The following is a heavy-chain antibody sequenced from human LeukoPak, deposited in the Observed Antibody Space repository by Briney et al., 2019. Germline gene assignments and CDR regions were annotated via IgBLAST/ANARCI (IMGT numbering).Heavy chain of an antibody. V-gene: IGHV3-21*04. CDR1: GFTFSSYS. CDR2: ISSSSSFI. D-gene: IGHD4-17*01. J-gene: IGHJ4*01. CDR3: STEPRSLLY. Sequence: GGSLRLSCAASGFTFSSYSMNWVRQAPGKGLEWVSSISSSSSFIYYADSVKGRFTISRDNAKNSLYLQLSSLRPEDTALYYCSTEPRSLLYWGHGTLVTVSS.